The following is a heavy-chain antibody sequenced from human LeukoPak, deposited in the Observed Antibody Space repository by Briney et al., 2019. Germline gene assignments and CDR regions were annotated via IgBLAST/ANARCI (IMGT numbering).Heavy chain of an antibody. CDR1: GFTFNSYW. V-gene: IGHV3-74*01. J-gene: IGHJ4*02. CDR2: INSDGSST. Sequence: GGSLRLSCAASGFTFNSYWMHWVRQAPGKGLVWVSRINSDGSSTSYADSVKGRFTISRDNAKNTLYLQMNSLRAEDTAVYYCARDGRATAFDYWGQGTLVTVSS. CDR3: ARDGRATAFDY. D-gene: IGHD1-26*01.